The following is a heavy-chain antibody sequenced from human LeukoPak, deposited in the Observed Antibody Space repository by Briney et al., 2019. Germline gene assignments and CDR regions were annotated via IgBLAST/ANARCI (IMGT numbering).Heavy chain of an antibody. CDR3: ARAMVVGATYGMDV. J-gene: IGHJ6*02. Sequence: GGSLRLSCAASGFTVSSNYMSWVRQAPGKGLEWVSVIYSGGSTYYADSVKGRFTISRDNSKNTLYLQMNSLRAEDTAVYYCARAMVVGATYGMDVWGQGTTVTVSS. V-gene: IGHV3-66*01. CDR2: IYSGGST. D-gene: IGHD1-26*01. CDR1: GFTVSSNY.